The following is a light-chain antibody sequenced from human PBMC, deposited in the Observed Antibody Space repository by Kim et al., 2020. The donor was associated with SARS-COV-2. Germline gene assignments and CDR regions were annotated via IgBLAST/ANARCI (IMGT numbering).Light chain of an antibody. V-gene: IGLV3-19*01. Sequence: GQTERIKCQGDSLRSYYASWYQQKPGQAPVLVIYGKNNRHSGIPERFSGSSSGNTASLTITGVQAEDEADYYCNSRDSSGNHLVFGGGTQLTVL. CDR2: GKN. J-gene: IGLJ3*02. CDR1: SLRSYY. CDR3: NSRDSSGNHLV.